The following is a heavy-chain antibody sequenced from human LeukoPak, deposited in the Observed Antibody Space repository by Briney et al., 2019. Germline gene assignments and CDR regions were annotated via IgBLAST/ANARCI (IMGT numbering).Heavy chain of an antibody. J-gene: IGHJ4*02. V-gene: IGHV4-31*03. D-gene: IGHD3-10*01. CDR2: IYYSGST. CDR1: GGSISSGGYY. CDR3: ARCGSGELDY. Sequence: SQTLSLTCTVSGGSISSGGYYWSWIRQHPGKGLEWIGYIYYSGSTYYNPSLKSRVTISVDTSKNQFSLKLSSVTAADTAVYYCARCGSGELDYWGQGTLVTVSS.